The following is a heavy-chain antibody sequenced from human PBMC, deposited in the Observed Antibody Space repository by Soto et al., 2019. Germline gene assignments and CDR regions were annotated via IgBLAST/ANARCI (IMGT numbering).Heavy chain of an antibody. CDR3: ARDYYGMDV. J-gene: IGHJ6*02. Sequence: QLQLQESGSGLVMPSQTLSLTCTVSGGSISSGGYSWTWIRQSPGKGLEWIGYTYQSGSAYYNPSLKSRVTISVDRSKNQFSLNLTSVTAADTAVYYCARDYYGMDVWGQGTTVTVSS. CDR2: TYQSGSA. V-gene: IGHV4-30-2*06. CDR1: GGSISSGGYS.